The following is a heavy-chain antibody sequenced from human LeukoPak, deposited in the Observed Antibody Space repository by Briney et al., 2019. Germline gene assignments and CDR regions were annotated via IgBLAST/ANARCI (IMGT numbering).Heavy chain of an antibody. CDR1: GYTFTSYY. CDR3: ASAVAGMGDYFDY. CDR2: INPSGGST. J-gene: IGHJ4*02. D-gene: IGHD6-19*01. Sequence: ASVKVSCKASGYTFTSYYMYWVRQAPGQGLEWMGIINPSGGSTSYAQKFQGRVTMTRDTSTSTVYMELSSLRSEDTAVYYCASAVAGMGDYFDYWGQGTLVTVSS. V-gene: IGHV1-46*01.